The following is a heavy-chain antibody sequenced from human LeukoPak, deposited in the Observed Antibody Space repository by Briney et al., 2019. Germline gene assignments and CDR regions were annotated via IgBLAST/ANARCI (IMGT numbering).Heavy chain of an antibody. CDR1: GYTLTELS. CDR3: ATVRRGYSGYDSYFFDY. D-gene: IGHD5-12*01. CDR2: FEPEDDET. V-gene: IGHV1-24*01. Sequence: ASVKVSCKVFGYTLTELSMHWVRQAPGKGLECMGGFEPEDDETIFAQKFQGRVTMTEDTSTDTAYVELSSLRSEDTAVYYCATVRRGYSGYDSYFFDYWGQGTLVTVSS. J-gene: IGHJ4*02.